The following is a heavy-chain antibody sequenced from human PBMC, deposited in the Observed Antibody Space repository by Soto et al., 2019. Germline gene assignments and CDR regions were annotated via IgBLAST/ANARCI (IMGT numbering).Heavy chain of an antibody. Sequence: QVHLVQSGAEVKGPGDSMKVSCKTSGYTFRAYGINWVRQAPGQGLEWMGWVSAYNGVTNYAQKLHGRVAMTTDTSTKTAYMELSSLRPDDTAVYYCARGIALGDYSYMDAWGIGTTVTVSS. CDR3: ARGIALGDYSYMDA. V-gene: IGHV1-18*01. CDR2: VSAYNGVT. D-gene: IGHD1-26*01. J-gene: IGHJ6*03. CDR1: GYTFRAYG.